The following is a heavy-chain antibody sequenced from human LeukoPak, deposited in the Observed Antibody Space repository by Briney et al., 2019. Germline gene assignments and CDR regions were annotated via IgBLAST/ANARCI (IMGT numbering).Heavy chain of an antibody. CDR3: VRDWAPASMQAAPFDC. CDR1: GFGFSNFW. Sequence: GGSLRLSCAASGFGFSNFWMSWVRQAPGKGPEWVANIKVDGSLKNYVDSVEGRFTVSRDNAKNTLYLQMNSLRLEDTAVYYCVRDWAPASMQAAPFDCWGQGTLVTVSS. CDR2: IKVDGSLK. V-gene: IGHV3-7*01. J-gene: IGHJ4*02. D-gene: IGHD2/OR15-2a*01.